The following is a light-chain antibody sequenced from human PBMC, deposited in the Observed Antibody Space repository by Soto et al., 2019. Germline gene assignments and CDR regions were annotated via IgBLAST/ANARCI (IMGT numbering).Light chain of an antibody. Sequence: EIVLTQSPDTLSLSPGERATLSCRASQSVRSERLAWYQQKRGQAPRLVIFDASFRASGIPERFRGSGSGTDFTLTINRLEPEDFAVYYCQEYAGPPPITFGRGTRLDIK. J-gene: IGKJ5*01. CDR1: QSVRSER. CDR3: QEYAGPPPIT. CDR2: DAS. V-gene: IGKV3-20*01.